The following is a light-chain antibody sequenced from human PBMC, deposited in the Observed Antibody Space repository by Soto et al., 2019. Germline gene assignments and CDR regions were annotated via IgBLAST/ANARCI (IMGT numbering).Light chain of an antibody. CDR2: QVS. Sequence: VLTQSPLSSPVTLGQPASISCRSSQSLVYSDGNTYLSWLQQRPGQPPRLLIYQVSNRFSGVPDRFSGSVAGTDFTLKISWVEAEDVGVYSCIQFSHFPRTFGQGTKVEIK. V-gene: IGKV2-24*01. CDR1: QSLVYSDGNTY. J-gene: IGKJ1*01. CDR3: IQFSHFPRT.